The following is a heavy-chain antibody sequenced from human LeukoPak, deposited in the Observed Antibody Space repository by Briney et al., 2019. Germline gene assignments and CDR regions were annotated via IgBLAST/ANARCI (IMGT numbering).Heavy chain of an antibody. CDR2: FDPEDGET. CDR1: GYTLTELS. V-gene: IGHV1-24*01. CDR3: ATDGKKLVRRFDY. D-gene: IGHD6-13*01. J-gene: IGHJ4*02. Sequence: ASVKVSSKVSGYTLTELSMHWVRQAPGKGLEWMGGFDPEDGETIYAQKFQGRVTMTEDTSTDTAYMELSSLRSEDTAVYYCATDGKKLVRRFDYWGQGALVTVSS.